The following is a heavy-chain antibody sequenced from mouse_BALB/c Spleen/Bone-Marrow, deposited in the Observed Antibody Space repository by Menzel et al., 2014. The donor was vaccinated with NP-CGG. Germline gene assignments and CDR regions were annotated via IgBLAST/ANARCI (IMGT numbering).Heavy chain of an antibody. Sequence: EVQLQQSGPGLVKPSQSLSLTYSVTGYSITSGYYWNWIRQSPGNKLEWMGYISYDGSNNYNPSLKNRISITRDTSKNQFFLKLNSVTTEDTATYYCARGDGYYGGAMDYWGQGTSVTVSS. CDR2: ISYDGSN. CDR1: GYSITSGYY. D-gene: IGHD2-3*01. CDR3: ARGDGYYGGAMDY. V-gene: IGHV3-6*02. J-gene: IGHJ4*01.